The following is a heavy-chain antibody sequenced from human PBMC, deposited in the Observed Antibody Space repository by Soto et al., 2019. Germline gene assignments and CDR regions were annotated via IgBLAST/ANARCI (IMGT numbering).Heavy chain of an antibody. CDR1: GFTFSSYA. V-gene: IGHV3-30-3*01. D-gene: IGHD3-22*01. J-gene: IGHJ6*02. CDR2: ISYDGSNK. Sequence: PEESLRLSCAASGFTFSSYAMHWVRQAPGKGLKWVVVISYDGSNKYYADSVKGRFTISRDNSKNTLYLQMNSLRAEDTAVYYCARDKFYYYDSSGPEGGYYYYGMDVWGQGTTVTVSS. CDR3: ARDKFYYYDSSGPEGGYYYYGMDV.